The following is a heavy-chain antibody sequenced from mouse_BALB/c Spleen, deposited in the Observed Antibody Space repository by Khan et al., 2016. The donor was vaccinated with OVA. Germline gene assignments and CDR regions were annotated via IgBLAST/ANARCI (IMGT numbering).Heavy chain of an antibody. V-gene: IGHV1-4*01. CDR1: GYTFTSYT. CDR2: IYPSSGYT. CDR3: TRNHER. J-gene: IGHJ2*01. Sequence: QVQLEESGAELARPGASVNMSCKASGYTFTSYTMHWVKQRPGPGLEWIGYIYPSSGYTKYNQKFKDKATLTADKSSRTAYMQLSSLTSEDSAVVYCTRNHERGGQGTTLTVSS.